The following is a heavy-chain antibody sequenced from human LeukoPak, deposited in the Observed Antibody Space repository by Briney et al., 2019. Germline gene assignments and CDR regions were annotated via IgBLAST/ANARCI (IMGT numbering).Heavy chain of an antibody. D-gene: IGHD5-12*01. CDR2: IYYSGST. Sequence: SETLSLTCTVSGGSISSSSYYWGWIRQPPGKGLEWIGNIYYSGSTYYNPSLKSRVTMSADTSKNQFSLKLGSVTAADTAVYYCARLGGYSGYDVALGAFDIWGQGTMVTVSS. CDR3: ARLGGYSGYDVALGAFDI. V-gene: IGHV4-39*01. J-gene: IGHJ3*02. CDR1: GGSISSSSYY.